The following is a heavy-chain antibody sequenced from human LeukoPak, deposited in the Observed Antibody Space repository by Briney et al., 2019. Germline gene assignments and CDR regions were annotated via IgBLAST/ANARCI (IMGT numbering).Heavy chain of an antibody. CDR1: GFTFSSYA. V-gene: IGHV3-23*01. Sequence: GGSLRLSCAASGFTFSSYAMSWVRQSPGKGLEWVSAITGSGGGTYYADSVKGRFTISRDNSKNTLYLQMNSLRAEDTAVYYCAKLPREYCSSASCPNWFDTWGQGTLVIVSS. CDR2: ITGSGGGT. J-gene: IGHJ5*02. CDR3: AKLPREYCSSASCPNWFDT. D-gene: IGHD2-2*01.